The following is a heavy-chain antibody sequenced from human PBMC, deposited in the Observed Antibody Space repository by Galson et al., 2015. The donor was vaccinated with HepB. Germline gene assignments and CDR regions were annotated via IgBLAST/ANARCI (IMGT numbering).Heavy chain of an antibody. Sequence: SLRLSCAASGFTFSSYAMSWVRQAPGKGLEWVSAISGSGGSTYYADSVKGRFTISRDNSKNTLYLQMNSLRAEDTAVYYCAKDHLEQWLVLGGIGYWGQGTLVTVSS. CDR2: ISGSGGST. D-gene: IGHD6-19*01. CDR3: AKDHLEQWLVLGGIGY. V-gene: IGHV3-23*01. J-gene: IGHJ4*02. CDR1: GFTFSSYA.